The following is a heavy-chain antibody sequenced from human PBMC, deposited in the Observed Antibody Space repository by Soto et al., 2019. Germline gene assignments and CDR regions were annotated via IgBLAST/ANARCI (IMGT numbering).Heavy chain of an antibody. Sequence: PSGSLSLTGTLSESAIIGGDCYWSWIRQPPGKGLEWIGYIYYSGSTYYSPSLKSRVTISVDTSKNQFSLKLSSVTAADTAVYYCARERPDGARLDPWGQGTLVTVSS. CDR3: ARERPDGARLDP. CDR1: ESAIIGGDCY. J-gene: IGHJ5*02. CDR2: IYYSGST. D-gene: IGHD6-6*01. V-gene: IGHV4-30-4*01.